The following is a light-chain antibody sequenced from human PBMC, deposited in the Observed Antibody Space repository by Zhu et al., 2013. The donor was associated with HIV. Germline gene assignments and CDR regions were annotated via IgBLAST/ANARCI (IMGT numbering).Light chain of an antibody. CDR3: LKYDSPPFA. V-gene: IGKV1-27*01. CDR2: AAS. CDR1: PAVRNL. Sequence: DIQMTQFPSSLSASVGDRVTITCRASPAVRNLVAWYHQKPGKAPKLLITAASRLHSEVPSRFSGSASGAEFIFTIGTLQPEDVGTYYCLKYDSPPFAFGPGTKVDI. J-gene: IGKJ3*01.